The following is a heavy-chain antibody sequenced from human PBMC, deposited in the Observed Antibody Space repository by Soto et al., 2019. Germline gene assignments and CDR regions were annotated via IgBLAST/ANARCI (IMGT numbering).Heavy chain of an antibody. CDR2: IIPIFGTA. D-gene: IGHD5-12*01. V-gene: IGHV1-69*05. CDR1: GGTFSSYA. Sequence: QVQLVQSGAEVKKPGSSVKVSCKASGGTFSSYAISWVRQAPGQGLEWMGGIIPIFGTANYAQKFQGRVTSTXXEXAXXAYMELSSLRSEDTAVYYCARGSGRDGYNWGTFDYWGQGTLVTVSS. CDR3: ARGSGRDGYNWGTFDY. J-gene: IGHJ4*02.